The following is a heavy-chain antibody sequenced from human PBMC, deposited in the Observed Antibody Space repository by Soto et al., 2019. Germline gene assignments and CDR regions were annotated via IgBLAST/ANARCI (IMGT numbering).Heavy chain of an antibody. D-gene: IGHD1-26*01. V-gene: IGHV1-18*04. J-gene: IGHJ4*02. Sequence: ASVKVSCKASGYTFTTYGISWVRQAPGQGLEWMGWISANTGNTNYAQDIQGRVTMTTDTSTSTAYMELRSLRSDDTALYYCARSGPSGTYYVLDYWGQGTLVTVSS. CDR1: GYTFTTYG. CDR2: ISANTGNT. CDR3: ARSGPSGTYYVLDY.